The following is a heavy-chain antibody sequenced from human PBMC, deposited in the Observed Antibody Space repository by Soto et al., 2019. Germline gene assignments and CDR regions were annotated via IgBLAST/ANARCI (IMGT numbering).Heavy chain of an antibody. D-gene: IGHD3-16*01. J-gene: IGHJ4*02. CDR1: DGSINTGNYY. CDR3: AREEKQLSRYGGDFDY. V-gene: IGHV4-61*01. Sequence: QVQLQESGPGLVKPSETLSLTCSVSDGSINTGNYYWSWIRQPPGKRLEWIGHIYSIGTTNYNPSLKSRVTISVDTSKNQFSLKVTSVTAADTAVYFCAREEKQLSRYGGDFDYCGQGILVTVSS. CDR2: IYSIGTT.